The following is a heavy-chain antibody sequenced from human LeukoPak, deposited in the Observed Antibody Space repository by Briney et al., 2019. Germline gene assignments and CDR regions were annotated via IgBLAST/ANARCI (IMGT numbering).Heavy chain of an antibody. D-gene: IGHD3-3*01. Sequence: KPSETLSLTCTVSGGSISSYYWSWIRQPPGKGLEWIGYIYYSGSTNYNPSLKSRVTISVDTSKNRFSLKLSSVTAADTAVYYCARRANYDFWSGQFDYWGQGTLVTVSS. CDR1: GGSISSYY. CDR2: IYYSGST. J-gene: IGHJ4*02. CDR3: ARRANYDFWSGQFDY. V-gene: IGHV4-59*01.